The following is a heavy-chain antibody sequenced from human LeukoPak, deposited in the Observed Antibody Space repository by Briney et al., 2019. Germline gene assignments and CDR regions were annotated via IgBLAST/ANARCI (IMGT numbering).Heavy chain of an antibody. Sequence: SETLSLTCTVSGGSISSSSYYWGWIRQPPGKGLEWIGSIYYSGSTYYNPSLKSRVTISVDTSKNQFCLKLSSVTAADTAVYYCAKGGSWYFWYFDLWGRGTLVTVSS. CDR3: AKGGSWYFWYFDL. J-gene: IGHJ2*01. CDR1: GGSISSSSYY. D-gene: IGHD6-13*01. V-gene: IGHV4-39*07. CDR2: IYYSGST.